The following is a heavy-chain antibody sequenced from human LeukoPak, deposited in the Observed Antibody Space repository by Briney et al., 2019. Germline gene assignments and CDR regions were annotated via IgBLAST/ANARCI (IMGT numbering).Heavy chain of an antibody. CDR1: GYSISSGYY. CDR3: ARRNYYYDSSAYAFDI. D-gene: IGHD3-22*01. CDR2: IYHSGST. V-gene: IGHV4-38-2*01. J-gene: IGHJ3*02. Sequence: SETLSLTCAVSGYSISSGYYWGWIRQLPGKGLEWIGSIYHSGSTYYNPSLKSRVTISVDTSKNQFSLKLSSVTAADTAVYYCARRNYYYDSSAYAFDIWGQGTMVTVSS.